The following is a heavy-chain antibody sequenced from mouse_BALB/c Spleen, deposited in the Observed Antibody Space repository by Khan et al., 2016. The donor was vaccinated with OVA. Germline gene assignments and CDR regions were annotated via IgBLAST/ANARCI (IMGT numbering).Heavy chain of an antibody. V-gene: IGHV1-7*01. CDR2: INPSTGYT. J-gene: IGHJ3*01. D-gene: IGHD2-1*01. Sequence: VQLQESGAELAQPGASVKMSCQTSGYTFSTYWMHWIKQRPGQGLEWIGYINPSTGYTEYNQRLKDRATLTPDKFTSTDYIQLSRLTSEESAVYYGTRRGLYGIFAYWAQGPLVTVSA. CDR1: GYTFSTYW. CDR3: TRRGLYGIFAY.